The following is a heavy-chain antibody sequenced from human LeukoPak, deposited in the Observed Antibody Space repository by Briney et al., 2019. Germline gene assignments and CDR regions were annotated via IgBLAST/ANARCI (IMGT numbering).Heavy chain of an antibody. D-gene: IGHD3-10*01. CDR2: IRSKANSYAT. CDR3: TRLYYYGSGSYCTNYYYGMDV. J-gene: IGHJ6*04. Sequence: PGGSLKLSCAASGFTFSGSAMHWVRQASGKGLEWVGRIRSKANSYATAYAASVKGRFTISRDDSKNTAYLQMNSLKTEDTAVYYCTRLYYYGSGSYCTNYYYGMDVWGKGTTVTVSS. CDR1: GFTFSGSA. V-gene: IGHV3-73*01.